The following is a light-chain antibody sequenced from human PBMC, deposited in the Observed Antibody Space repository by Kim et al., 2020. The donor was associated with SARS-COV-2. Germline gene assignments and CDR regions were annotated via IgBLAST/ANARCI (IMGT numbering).Light chain of an antibody. V-gene: IGKV1-9*01. CDR2: AAS. CDR1: KGIASY. J-gene: IGKJ4*01. CDR3: QQLKSKPAT. Sequence: APGGDRSTVSCRARKGIASYLAWYLQKPGRAPKLLIYAASTVKRGVPSGFSGSGSGTDFSLTISSLQHEDFAPYYWQQLKSKPATFGGGTKVEIK.